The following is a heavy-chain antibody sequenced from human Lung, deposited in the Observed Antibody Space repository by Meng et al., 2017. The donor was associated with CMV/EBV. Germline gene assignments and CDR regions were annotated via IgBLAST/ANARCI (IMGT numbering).Heavy chain of an antibody. CDR1: GFTFSDFY. J-gene: IGHJ4*02. D-gene: IGHD3-22*01. CDR2: ITSSGRTI. V-gene: IGHV3-11*01. Sequence: GGSLRLXCAASGFTFSDFYMSWIRQAPGKGLEWVSYITSSGRTIHYADSVKGRFTVSRDNAKNSLYLQMNSLRAEDTAVYYCARGSRVTMIVVAPSGWGQGTXVTVCS. CDR3: ARGSRVTMIVVAPSG.